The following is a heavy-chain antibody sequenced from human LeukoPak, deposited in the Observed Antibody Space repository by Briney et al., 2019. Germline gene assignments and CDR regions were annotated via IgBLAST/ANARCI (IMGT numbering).Heavy chain of an antibody. V-gene: IGHV4-39*07. CDR3: ARVFGGAYCSGGSCFRWFDP. D-gene: IGHD2-15*01. J-gene: IGHJ5*02. Sequence: SETLSLTCTVSGGSISSSSYYWGWIRQPPGKGLEWIGSIYYSGSTYYNPSLKSRVTISVDTSKNQFSLKLSSVTAADTAVYYCARVFGGAYCSGGSCFRWFDPWGQGTLVTVSS. CDR2: IYYSGST. CDR1: GGSISSSSYY.